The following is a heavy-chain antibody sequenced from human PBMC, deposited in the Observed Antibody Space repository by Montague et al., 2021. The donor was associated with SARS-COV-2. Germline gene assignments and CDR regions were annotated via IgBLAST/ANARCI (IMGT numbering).Heavy chain of an antibody. J-gene: IGHJ6*02. Sequence: SLRLSLSASGFTVRSNYMSWVRQAPGKGLEWVSVIYSGDSTYYADSVKGRFTISRDNSKNTLYLQMNSLRAEDTAVYYCAARARYYYDMDVWGQGTTVTVSS. CDR2: IYSGDST. CDR3: AARARYYYDMDV. V-gene: IGHV3-66*01. CDR1: GFTVRSNY.